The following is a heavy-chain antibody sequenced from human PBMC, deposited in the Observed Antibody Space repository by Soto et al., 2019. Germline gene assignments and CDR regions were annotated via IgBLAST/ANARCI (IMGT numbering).Heavy chain of an antibody. Sequence: GGSLRLSCAASGFTFSSYAMHWVRQAPGKGLEWVAVISYDGSNKYYADSVKGRFTISRDNSKNTLYLQMNSLRAEDTAVYYCARDPPRLLTGYYPFFYWGQGTLVTVSS. D-gene: IGHD3-9*01. J-gene: IGHJ4*02. CDR1: GFTFSSYA. CDR3: ARDPPRLLTGYYPFFY. CDR2: ISYDGSNK. V-gene: IGHV3-30-3*01.